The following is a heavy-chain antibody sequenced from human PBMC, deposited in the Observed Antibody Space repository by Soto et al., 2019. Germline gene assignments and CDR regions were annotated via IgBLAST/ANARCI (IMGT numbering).Heavy chain of an antibody. J-gene: IGHJ4*02. CDR2: IYYSGST. CDR1: GGSISSYY. CDR3: GGFQQWLAHFNY. V-gene: IGHV4-59*01. D-gene: IGHD6-19*01. Sequence: SETLSLTCTVSGGSISSYYWSWIRQPPGKGLEWIGHIYYSGSTNYNPSLKSRVTISLDTSKNQFSLKLNSVTAADTAVYYCGGFQQWLAHFNYWGQGSLVTVSS.